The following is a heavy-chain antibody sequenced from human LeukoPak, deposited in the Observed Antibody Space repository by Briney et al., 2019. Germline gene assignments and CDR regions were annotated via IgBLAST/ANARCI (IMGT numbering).Heavy chain of an antibody. CDR3: ARGSDDFWSGDSPSY. Sequence: VASVRVSCKASGYTFTGYYMHWVPEAPGQGLEWMGWINPNSGGTKYAQKFQGRVTMTRDTSSSTAYMELSRLRSDDTVVYYCARGSDDFWSGDSPSYWGEGTLLTVSS. D-gene: IGHD3-3*01. CDR2: INPNSGGT. V-gene: IGHV1-2*02. J-gene: IGHJ4*02. CDR1: GYTFTGYY.